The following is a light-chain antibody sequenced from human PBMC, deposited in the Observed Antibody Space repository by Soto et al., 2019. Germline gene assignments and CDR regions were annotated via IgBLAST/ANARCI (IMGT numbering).Light chain of an antibody. CDR1: QNIITY. Sequence: DVQLTQSPSSLSVFVGDSVTVTCRASQNIITYLHWYHQKPGEAPTLLINAASTLQSGVPSRFSGSGSGTEFTLTISGLQPEDFATYYCQEYKGTFGRGTRVEIK. J-gene: IGKJ1*01. CDR2: AAS. CDR3: QEYKGT. V-gene: IGKV1-9*01.